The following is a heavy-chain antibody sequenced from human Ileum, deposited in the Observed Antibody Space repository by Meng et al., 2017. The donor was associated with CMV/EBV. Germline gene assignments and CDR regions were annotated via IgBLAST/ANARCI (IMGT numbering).Heavy chain of an antibody. Sequence: LGEHGGGLVQPEGSLRLSCAASGFGLSSHAMHWVRQAPGKGLEYVSTISHDGTATYYANSVKGRFTISRDLSKNTLYLQMGSLRVEDVAVYYCARRMYYDGHGDALDAWGQGTMVTVSS. V-gene: IGHV3-64*01. CDR3: ARRMYYDGHGDALDA. D-gene: IGHD3-22*01. J-gene: IGHJ3*01. CDR2: ISHDGTAT. CDR1: GFGLSSHA.